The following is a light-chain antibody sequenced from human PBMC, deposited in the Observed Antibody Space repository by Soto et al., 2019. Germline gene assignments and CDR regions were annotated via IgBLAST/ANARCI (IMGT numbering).Light chain of an antibody. CDR1: QSISSY. CDR3: QPSYSTPYT. Sequence: DVQMTQSPSSLSASVGDRVTITCRASQSISSYLNWYQQKPGKAPKLLIYAASSLQSGVPSRFSGSGSGTDFTLTISSPQPEDFATYYCQPSYSTPYTFGQGTKLEIK. J-gene: IGKJ2*01. CDR2: AAS. V-gene: IGKV1-39*01.